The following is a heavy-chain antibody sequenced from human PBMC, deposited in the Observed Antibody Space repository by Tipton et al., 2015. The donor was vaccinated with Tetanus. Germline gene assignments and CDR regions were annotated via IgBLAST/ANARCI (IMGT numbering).Heavy chain of an antibody. V-gene: IGHV3-30-3*01. J-gene: IGHJ1*01. Sequence: SLRLSCAASGFTFSSYAMHWVRQAPGKGLEWVAVISYDGSNKYYADSVKGRFTISRDNSKNTLYLQMNSLRAEDTAVYYCARDVGVGYYDSSGYYFGYSQHWGQGTLVTVSS. CDR3: ARDVGVGYYDSSGYYFGYSQH. D-gene: IGHD3-22*01. CDR2: ISYDGSNK. CDR1: GFTFSSYA.